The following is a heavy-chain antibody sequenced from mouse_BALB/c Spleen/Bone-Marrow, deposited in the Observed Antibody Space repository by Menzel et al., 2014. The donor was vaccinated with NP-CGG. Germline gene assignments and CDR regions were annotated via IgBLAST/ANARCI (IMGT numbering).Heavy chain of an antibody. D-gene: IGHD2-3*01. CDR1: GFNIKDTY. CDR2: IDPANGNT. V-gene: IGHV14-3*02. J-gene: IGHJ4*01. CDR3: ARWLLPYGLDY. Sequence: EVQLQQSGAELVKPGASVKLSCTASGFNIKDTYMHWVKQRPEQGLEWIGRIDPANGNTKYDPKFQGKATITADTSSNTAYLQLSSLTSEDTAVYHCARWLLPYGLDYWGQGTSVTVSS.